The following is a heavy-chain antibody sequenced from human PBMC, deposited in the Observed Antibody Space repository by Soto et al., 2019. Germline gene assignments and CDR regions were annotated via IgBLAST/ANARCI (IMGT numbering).Heavy chain of an antibody. CDR2: ISGYNGNT. CDR1: DHTFTYYG. J-gene: IGHJ6*02. CDR3: AATGGHYFGLDV. D-gene: IGHD2-8*02. V-gene: IGHV1-18*01. Sequence: QVQLVQSGGEVKKPGASVKVSCNCSDHTFTYYGINWVRRAPGQGLEWMGWISGYNGNTKYAQKFLDRVTMSADTITRTAFMEMRSLTSDDTAVYFCAATGGHYFGLDVWGQGTTVTVSS.